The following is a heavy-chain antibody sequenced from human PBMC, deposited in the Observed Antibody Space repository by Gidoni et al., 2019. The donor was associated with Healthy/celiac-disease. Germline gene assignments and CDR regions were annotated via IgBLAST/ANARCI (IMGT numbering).Heavy chain of an antibody. D-gene: IGHD3-9*01. CDR2: IYYSGST. Sequence: QLQLQESGPGLVKPSETLSLTCTVSGCSISSSSYYWGWIRQPPGKGLEWIGSIYYSGSTYYNPSLKSRVTISVDTSKNQFSLKLSSVTAADTAVYYCARQIWDWAIDYWGQGTLVTVSS. CDR1: GCSISSSSYY. CDR3: ARQIWDWAIDY. J-gene: IGHJ4*02. V-gene: IGHV4-39*01.